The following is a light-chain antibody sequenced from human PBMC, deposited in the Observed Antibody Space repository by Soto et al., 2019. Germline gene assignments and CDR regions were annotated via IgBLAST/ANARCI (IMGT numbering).Light chain of an antibody. CDR2: DAY. Sequence: IVMTQSPATLSVSPGERATLSCRASQSFRGLLAWYQQKPGQAPRLLIYDAYNRATGIPPRFSGSGSGTDFTLTISRLEPEDFAVYYCQQYGSSPITFGQGTRLE. J-gene: IGKJ5*01. V-gene: IGKV3-20*01. CDR3: QQYGSSPIT. CDR1: QSFRGL.